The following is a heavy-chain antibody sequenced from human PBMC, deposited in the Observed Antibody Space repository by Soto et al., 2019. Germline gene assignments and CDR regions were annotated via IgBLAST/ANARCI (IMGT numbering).Heavy chain of an antibody. D-gene: IGHD4-17*01. Sequence: QVQLVQSGAEVKKTGASVKVSCKASGYTFTSYGISWVRQAPGQCLEWMGWISAYNGNTNYAQRLQGRVTMTTDKSSSTAYFELRILRSDDTAVYYCARDASPYGYCSGFDFWGQGTLVTVSS. CDR1: GYTFTSYG. CDR3: ARDASPYGYCSGFDF. J-gene: IGHJ4*02. V-gene: IGHV1-18*01. CDR2: ISAYNGNT.